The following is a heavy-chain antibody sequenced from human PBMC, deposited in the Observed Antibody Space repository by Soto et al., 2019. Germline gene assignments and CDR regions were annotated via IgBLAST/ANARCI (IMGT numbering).Heavy chain of an antibody. D-gene: IGHD3-10*01. Sequence: ESLKISCKGSGYSFTSYWISWVRQMPAKGLEGMGRIDPGDSDTNYSPSFQGHVTVSADKSISTAYRQWGSLKASDTAMYYCASRLNSHYSPQPPYYYGMDVWGQGTSVTVSS. V-gene: IGHV5-10-1*01. CDR3: ASRLNSHYSPQPPYYYGMDV. CDR2: IDPGDSDT. J-gene: IGHJ6*02. CDR1: GYSFTSYW.